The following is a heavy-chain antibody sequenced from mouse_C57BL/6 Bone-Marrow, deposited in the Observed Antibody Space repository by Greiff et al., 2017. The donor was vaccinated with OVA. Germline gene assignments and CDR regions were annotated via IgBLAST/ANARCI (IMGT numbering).Heavy chain of an antibody. D-gene: IGHD4-1*01. CDR2: IDPSDSYT. J-gene: IGHJ2*01. Sequence: QVQLQQPGAELVLPGASVKLSCKASGYTFTSYWMHWVKQRPGQGLEWIGEIDPSDSYTNYNQKFKGKSTLTVDKSSSTAYMQLSSLTSEDSAVYYCARWDDYWGQGTTLTVSS. V-gene: IGHV1-69*01. CDR1: GYTFTSYW. CDR3: ARWDDY.